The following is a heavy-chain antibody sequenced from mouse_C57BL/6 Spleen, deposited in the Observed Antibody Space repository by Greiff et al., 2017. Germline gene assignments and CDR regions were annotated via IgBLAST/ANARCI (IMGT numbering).Heavy chain of an antibody. Sequence: DVKLVESEGGLVQPGSSMKLSCTASGFTFSDYYMAWVRQVPEKGLEWVATINYDGSSTYYLDSLKSRFIISRDNAKNILYLQMSSLKSEDTATXYGARGGGDYDGGWYFDVWGTGTTVTVSS. CDR1: GFTFSDYY. CDR2: INYDGSST. CDR3: ARGGGDYDGGWYFDV. V-gene: IGHV5-16*01. D-gene: IGHD2-4*01. J-gene: IGHJ1*03.